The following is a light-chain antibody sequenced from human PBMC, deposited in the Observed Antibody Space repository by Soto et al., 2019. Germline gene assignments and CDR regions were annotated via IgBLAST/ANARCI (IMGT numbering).Light chain of an antibody. CDR3: SSYTSSSTV. Sequence: QSVLTQPASVSGSPGQSITISCTGTNIDVGGYNYVSWYQQHPGKAPKLMIYDVSNRPSGVSNRFSGSKSGNTASLTISGLQAEDEADYYCSSYTSSSTVFGGGTKVTVL. CDR2: DVS. J-gene: IGLJ2*01. V-gene: IGLV2-14*01. CDR1: NIDVGGYNY.